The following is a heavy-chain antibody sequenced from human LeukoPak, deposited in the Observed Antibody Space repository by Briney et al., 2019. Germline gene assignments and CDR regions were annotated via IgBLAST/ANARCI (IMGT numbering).Heavy chain of an antibody. D-gene: IGHD6-19*01. V-gene: IGHV3-11*01. Sequence: PGGSLRLSCAASGFTFSDYYMSWIRPAPGKGLEWVSYISSSGSTIYYADSVKGRFTISRDNAKNSLYLQMNSLRAEDTAVYYCARQYSSGWYTDAFDIWGQGTMVTVSS. CDR3: ARQYSSGWYTDAFDI. CDR1: GFTFSDYY. J-gene: IGHJ3*02. CDR2: ISSSGSTI.